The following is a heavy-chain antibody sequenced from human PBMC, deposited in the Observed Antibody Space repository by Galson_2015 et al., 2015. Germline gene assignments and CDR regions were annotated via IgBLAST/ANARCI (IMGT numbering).Heavy chain of an antibody. V-gene: IGHV4-61*01. D-gene: IGHD1-1*01. CDR3: ARDAWNTDERRSFDY. CDR1: GGSVSSGSYY. CDR2: IYYSGST. J-gene: IGHJ4*02. Sequence: SETLSLTCTVSGGSVSSGSYYWSWIRQPPGKGLEWIGYIYYSGSTNYNLSLKSRVTISVDTSKNQFSLKLSSVTAADTAVYYCARDAWNTDERRSFDYWGQGTLVTVSS.